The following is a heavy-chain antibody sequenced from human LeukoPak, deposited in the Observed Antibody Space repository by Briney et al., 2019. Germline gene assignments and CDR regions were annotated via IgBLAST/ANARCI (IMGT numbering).Heavy chain of an antibody. Sequence: PSETLSLTCAVYGGSFSGYYWSWIRQPPGKGLEWIGEINHSGSTNYNPSLKSQVTISVDTSKNQFSLKLSSVTAADTAVYYCARLYCGGDCYDYFDYWGQGTLVTVSS. D-gene: IGHD2-21*01. CDR2: INHSGST. CDR1: GGSFSGYY. V-gene: IGHV4-34*01. CDR3: ARLYCGGDCYDYFDY. J-gene: IGHJ4*02.